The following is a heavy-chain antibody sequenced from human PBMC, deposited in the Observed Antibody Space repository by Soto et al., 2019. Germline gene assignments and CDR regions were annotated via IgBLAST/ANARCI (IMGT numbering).Heavy chain of an antibody. CDR1: GFSLSTNRVG. CDR2: VYWDDDK. CDR3: AHSRYCTTATCYRDFDY. V-gene: IGHV2-5*02. Sequence: SGPTLVNPTQTLTLTCSFSGFSLSTNRVGVAWIRQPPGKALEWLALVYWDDDKRYSPSLKSRLTITKDTSKNQVVLTMTNMDPIDTATYYCAHSRYCTTATCYRDFDYWGQGALVTVSS. J-gene: IGHJ4*02. D-gene: IGHD2-8*01.